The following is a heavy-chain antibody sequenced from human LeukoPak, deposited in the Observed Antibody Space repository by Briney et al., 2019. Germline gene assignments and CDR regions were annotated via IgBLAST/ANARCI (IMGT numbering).Heavy chain of an antibody. V-gene: IGHV4-34*01. CDR1: GGSFSGYY. Sequence: SETLSLTCAVYGGSFSGYYWSWIRHPPGKGLELIGEINHSGSTNYNPSLKSRVTISVDTSKNQFSLKLSSVTAADTAVYYCARGSPRGSSSRFDPWGQGTLVTVSS. J-gene: IGHJ5*02. CDR3: ARGSPRGSSSRFDP. CDR2: INHSGST. D-gene: IGHD6-6*01.